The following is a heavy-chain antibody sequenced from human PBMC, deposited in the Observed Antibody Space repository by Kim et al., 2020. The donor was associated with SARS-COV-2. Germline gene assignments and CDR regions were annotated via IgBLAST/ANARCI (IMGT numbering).Heavy chain of an antibody. J-gene: IGHJ4*02. V-gene: IGHV4-59*01. CDR3: ARRVPYYYDSSGYDY. Sequence: SETLSLTCTVSGGSISSYYWSWIRQPPGKGLEWIGYIYYSGSTNYNPSLKSRVTISVDTSKNQFSLKLSSVTAADTAVYYCARRVPYYYDSSGYDYWGQGTLVTVSS. CDR1: GGSISSYY. D-gene: IGHD3-22*01. CDR2: IYYSGST.